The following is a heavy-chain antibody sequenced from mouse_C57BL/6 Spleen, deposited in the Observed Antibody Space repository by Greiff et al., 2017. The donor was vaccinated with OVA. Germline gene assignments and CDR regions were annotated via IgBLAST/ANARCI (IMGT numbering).Heavy chain of an antibody. CDR2: ISGGGGNT. Sequence: EVHLVESGGGLVKPGGSLKLSCAASGFTFSSYTMSWVRQTPEKRLEWVAAISGGGGNTYYPDSVKGRFTISRDNAKNTLYLQMSSLRSEDTALYYCARHYSNYWYFDVWGTGTTVTVSS. V-gene: IGHV5-9*01. D-gene: IGHD2-5*01. CDR1: GFTFSSYT. CDR3: ARHYSNYWYFDV. J-gene: IGHJ1*03.